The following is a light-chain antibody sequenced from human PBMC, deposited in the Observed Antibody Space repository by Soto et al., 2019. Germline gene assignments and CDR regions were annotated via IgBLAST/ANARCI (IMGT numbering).Light chain of an antibody. CDR1: QSVRSN. V-gene: IGKV3-15*01. Sequence: EIVLTQSPVTLSVSPGEGAILSCRASQSVRSNLTWYRQQPGQAPSLLIYDASTRATGVPARFSGSGSGTEFTLTINSLQSEDFAVYFCQHYNEWPLTFGGGTKVDIK. CDR2: DAS. CDR3: QHYNEWPLT. J-gene: IGKJ4*01.